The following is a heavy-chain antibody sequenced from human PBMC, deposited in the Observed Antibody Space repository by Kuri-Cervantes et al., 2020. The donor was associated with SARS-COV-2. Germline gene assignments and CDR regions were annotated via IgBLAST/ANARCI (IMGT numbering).Heavy chain of an antibody. D-gene: IGHD3-3*01. J-gene: IGHJ6*02. V-gene: IGHV3-66*01. CDR3: ARSPYDFWSGYYTGYYYYYGMDV. CDR2: IYSGGST. CDR1: GFTVSSNY. Sequence: GESLKISCAASGFTVSSNYMSWVRQAPGKGPEWVSVIYSGGSTYYADSVKGRFTISRDNSKNTLYLQMNSLRAEDTAVYYCARSPYDFWSGYYTGYYYYYGMDVWGQGTTVTVSS.